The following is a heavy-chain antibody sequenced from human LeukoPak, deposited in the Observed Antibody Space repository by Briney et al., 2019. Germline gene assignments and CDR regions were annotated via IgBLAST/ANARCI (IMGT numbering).Heavy chain of an antibody. Sequence: SETLSLTCTVSGGSISSYYWSWIRQPAGKGLEWIGRIYTSGSTNYNPSLKSRVTMSVDTSKNQFPLKPSSVTAADTAVYYCARVTYYDILTGYLEDYWGQGTLVTVSS. CDR1: GGSISSYY. D-gene: IGHD3-9*01. V-gene: IGHV4-4*07. CDR2: IYTSGST. CDR3: ARVTYYDILTGYLEDY. J-gene: IGHJ4*02.